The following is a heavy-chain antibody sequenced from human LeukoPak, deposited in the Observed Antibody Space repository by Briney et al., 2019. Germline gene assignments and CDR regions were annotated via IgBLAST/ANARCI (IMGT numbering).Heavy chain of an antibody. D-gene: IGHD3-10*01. V-gene: IGHV1-18*01. J-gene: IGHJ4*02. CDR1: GYTFTTYG. CDR2: ISTYNGNT. CDR3: ARDINDNVWLWFGDFDY. Sequence: ASVKVSCKASGYTFTTYGITWVRQAPGQGLEWMGWISTYNGNTKYAQNFQGRVTMTTDTSTSTAYMELRSLRSDDTAFYYCARDINDNVWLWFGDFDYWGQGTLVTVSS.